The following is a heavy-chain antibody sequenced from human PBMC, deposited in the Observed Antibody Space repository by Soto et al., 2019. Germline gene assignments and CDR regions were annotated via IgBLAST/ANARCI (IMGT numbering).Heavy chain of an antibody. CDR2: MNPNSGNT. CDR3: ASSPNPYYDFWSGYPNYYYYYYMDV. Sequence: ASVKVSCKASGYTFTSYDINWVRQATGQGLEWMGWMNPNSGNTGYAQKFQGRVTMTRNTSISTAYMELSSLRSEDTAVYYCASSPNPYYDFWSGYPNYYYYYYMDVWGKGTTVTVSS. J-gene: IGHJ6*03. V-gene: IGHV1-8*01. CDR1: GYTFTSYD. D-gene: IGHD3-3*01.